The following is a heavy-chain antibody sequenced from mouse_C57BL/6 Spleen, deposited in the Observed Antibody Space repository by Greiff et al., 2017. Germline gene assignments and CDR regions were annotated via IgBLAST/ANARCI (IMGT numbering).Heavy chain of an antibody. CDR2: RWSGGST. D-gene: IGHD2-3*01. Sequence: QVQLKESGPGLVQPSQSLSITCTVSGFSLTSYGVHWVRQSPGKGLEWLGVRWSGGSTDYNAAFISRLSISKDNSKSQVFFKMNSLQADDTAIYYCARALGDGYYYAMDYWGQGTSVTVSS. CDR1: GFSLTSYG. J-gene: IGHJ4*01. V-gene: IGHV2-2*01. CDR3: ARALGDGYYYAMDY.